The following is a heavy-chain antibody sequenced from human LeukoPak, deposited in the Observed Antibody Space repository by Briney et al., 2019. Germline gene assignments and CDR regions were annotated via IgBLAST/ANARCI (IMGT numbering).Heavy chain of an antibody. D-gene: IGHD2-8*01. CDR1: GFSLSGHS. CDR2: ISAGGRTI. J-gene: IGHJ6*03. CDR3: ARSAEHCNNGVCFTDYYMDV. V-gene: IGHV3-48*04. Sequence: GGSLRLSCAASGFSLSGHSMNWVRQAPGKGLEWVSYISAGGRTIYYADTVKGRFTISRDNAKNSLYVQMNTLRGDDTAVYFCARSAEHCNNGVCFTDYYMDVWGKGTTVTVSS.